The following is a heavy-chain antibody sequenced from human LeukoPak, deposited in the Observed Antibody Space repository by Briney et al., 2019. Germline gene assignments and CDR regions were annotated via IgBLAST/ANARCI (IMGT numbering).Heavy chain of an antibody. Sequence: PSETLSLTCTVSGGSISSGGYYWSWLRQHPGKGPEWIGYIYYSGSTYYNPSLKSRVTISVDTSKNQFSLKLSSVTAADTAVYYCARGLVTSVSGSHFDYWGQGTLVTVSS. J-gene: IGHJ4*02. CDR3: ARGLVTSVSGSHFDY. D-gene: IGHD2-21*02. V-gene: IGHV4-31*03. CDR1: GGSISSGGYY. CDR2: IYYSGST.